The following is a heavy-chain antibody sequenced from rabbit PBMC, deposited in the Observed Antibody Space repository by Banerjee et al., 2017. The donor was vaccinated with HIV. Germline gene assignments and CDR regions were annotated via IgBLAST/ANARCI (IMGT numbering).Heavy chain of an antibody. CDR3: ARDLTGVTGWNFNL. CDR2: IYAGKGST. CDR1: GFSFSSYYY. Sequence: QSLEESGGDLVKPGASLTLTCTASGFSFSSYYYMYWVRQAPGKGLEWIGIIYAGKGSTDYASWVNGRFTISSDNAQNTVDLKMTSLTAADTATYFCARDLTGVTGWNFNLWGPGTLVTVS. D-gene: IGHD7-1*01. V-gene: IGHV1S40*01. J-gene: IGHJ4*01.